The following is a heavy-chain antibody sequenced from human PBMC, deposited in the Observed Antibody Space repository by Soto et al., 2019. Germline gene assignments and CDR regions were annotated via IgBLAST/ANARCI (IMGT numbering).Heavy chain of an antibody. D-gene: IGHD2-15*01. Sequence: QVQLVQSGAEVKKPGSSVKVSCKASGGTFSSYSINWVRQAPGQGLEWMGEIIPIFGTANYAQKFQGRVTITADESTSTAYMELSSLRSYDTDVYYCARDGGRHSGGIDYWGQRTMVTVSS. J-gene: IGHJ4*02. CDR2: IIPIFGTA. CDR1: GGTFSSYS. V-gene: IGHV1-69*01. CDR3: ARDGGRHSGGIDY.